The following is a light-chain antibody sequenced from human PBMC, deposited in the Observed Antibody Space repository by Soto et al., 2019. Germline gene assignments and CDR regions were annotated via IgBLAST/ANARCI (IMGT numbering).Light chain of an antibody. Sequence: ELVLTQSPGTLSLSPGERATLSCRASQSISSTYLAWCQQKPGQAPRLLIYGASTRATGIPDRFGGTGSGTDFTLTISRLEPEDFAVYYCQHFGDSPITFGQGTRLEIK. V-gene: IGKV3-20*01. CDR3: QHFGDSPIT. CDR1: QSISSTY. CDR2: GAS. J-gene: IGKJ5*01.